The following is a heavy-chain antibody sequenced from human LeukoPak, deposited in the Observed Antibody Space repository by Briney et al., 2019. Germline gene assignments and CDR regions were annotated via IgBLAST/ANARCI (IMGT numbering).Heavy chain of an antibody. J-gene: IGHJ4*02. CDR1: GGSISSGSYY. V-gene: IGHV4-61*02. Sequence: SQTLSLTCTVSGGSISSGSYYWSWIRQPAGKGLEWIGRIYTSGSTNYNPSLKSRVPISVDTSKNQFSLKLSSVTAADTAVYYCARVRRITIFGVVIRDYFDYWGQGTLVTVPS. CDR2: IYTSGST. CDR3: ARVRRITIFGVVIRDYFDY. D-gene: IGHD3-3*01.